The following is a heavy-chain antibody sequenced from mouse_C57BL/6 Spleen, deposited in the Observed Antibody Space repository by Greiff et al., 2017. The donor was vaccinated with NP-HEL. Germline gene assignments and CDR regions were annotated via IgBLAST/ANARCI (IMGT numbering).Heavy chain of an antibody. V-gene: IGHV1-62-2*01. J-gene: IGHJ2*01. D-gene: IGHD2-4*01. CDR1: GYTFTEYT. Sequence: QVHVKQSGAELVKPGASVKLSCKASGYTFTEYTIHWVKQRSGQGLEWIGWFYPGSGSIKYNEKFKDKATLTADKSSSTVYMELSRLTSEDSAVYFCARHEDRDYDGYYFDYWGQGTTLTVSS. CDR2: FYPGSGSI. CDR3: ARHEDRDYDGYYFDY.